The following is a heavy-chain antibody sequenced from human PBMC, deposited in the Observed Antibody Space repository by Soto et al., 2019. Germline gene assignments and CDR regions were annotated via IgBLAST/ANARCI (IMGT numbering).Heavy chain of an antibody. D-gene: IGHD2-15*01. V-gene: IGHV4-4*09. CDR3: AGVSIVNKYKWFDV. Sequence: QVQLQESGPGLVKPSETLSLTCTVSGGINSRYWSWVRQAPGKGLEWIGYIYDGGYTNYHPSLKSRITLSVDASESQFSLNLRSVNAADTAVYYCAGVSIVNKYKWFDVLGQWILVTVSS. CDR2: IYDGGYT. CDR1: GGINSRY. J-gene: IGHJ5*02.